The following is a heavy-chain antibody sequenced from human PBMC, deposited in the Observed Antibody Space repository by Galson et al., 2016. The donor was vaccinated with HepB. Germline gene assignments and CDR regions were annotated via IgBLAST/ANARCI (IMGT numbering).Heavy chain of an antibody. V-gene: IGHV1-69*10. CDR2: IIPILGSS. D-gene: IGHD1-14*01. J-gene: IGHJ6*02. CDR1: GGTFGRLG. CDR3: TTGTFSFKDGWYYYYGMDV. Sequence: SVKVSCKASGGTFGRLGFSWARQAPGQGLEWMGGIIPILGSSNFAQKFQDRLTTTADKSTTTANMELSSLGLEDTAVYYCTTGTFSFKDGWYYYYGMDVWGQGTPVSVSS.